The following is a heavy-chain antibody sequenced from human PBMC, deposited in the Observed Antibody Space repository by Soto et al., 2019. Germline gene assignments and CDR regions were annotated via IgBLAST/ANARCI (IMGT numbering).Heavy chain of an antibody. Sequence: QVQLVQSGAEVKKPGASVKVSCKASGYTFTSYAMHWVRQAPGQRLEWMGWINAGNGNTKYSQKFQGRVTITRDTSASTAYMELSSVRSEDTDVYYCAIERGPRSGWYAFDICGQGTMVTVSS. CDR2: INAGNGNT. CDR3: AIERGPRSGWYAFDI. D-gene: IGHD6-19*01. V-gene: IGHV1-3*01. CDR1: GYTFTSYA. J-gene: IGHJ3*02.